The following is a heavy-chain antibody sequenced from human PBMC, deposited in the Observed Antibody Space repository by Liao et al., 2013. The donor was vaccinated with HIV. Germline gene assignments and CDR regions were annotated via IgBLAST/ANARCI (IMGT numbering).Heavy chain of an antibody. CDR1: GGSISSHY. CDR3: AKVDQYYDYWSGYENWFDP. J-gene: IGHJ5*02. CDR2: IYTSGST. Sequence: QVQLQESGPGLVKPSETLSLTCTVSGGSISSHYWSWIRQPAGKGLEWIGRIYTSGSTNYNPSLKSRVTMSIDTSKNQFSLKLSSVTAADTAVYYCAKVDQYYDYWSGYENWFDPWGQGTLVTVSS. D-gene: IGHD3-3*01. V-gene: IGHV4-4*07.